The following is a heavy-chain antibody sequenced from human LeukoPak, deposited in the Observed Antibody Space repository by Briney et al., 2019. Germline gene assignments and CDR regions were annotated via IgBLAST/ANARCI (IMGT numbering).Heavy chain of an antibody. J-gene: IGHJ6*02. CDR1: RFTPDGHA. CDR3: TSDIQPGGADV. Sequence: GGSLRLSCTASRFTPDGHALHWARQAPGEGLEWVAGIYWNNGVVDYADSVKGRFTISRDIAKRSVYLQMDSLRTEDTALYYCTSDIQPGGADVWGPGTTVTVSS. V-gene: IGHV3-9*02. D-gene: IGHD3-16*01. CDR2: IYWNNGVV.